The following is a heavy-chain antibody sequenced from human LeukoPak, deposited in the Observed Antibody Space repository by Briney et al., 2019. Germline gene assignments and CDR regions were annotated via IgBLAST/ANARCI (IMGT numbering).Heavy chain of an antibody. CDR3: AKDRGNYEGLYDY. Sequence: GGSLRLSCAASGFTFSSYAMSWVRQAPGKGLEWVSSISGNGASTYYADSVKGRFTISRDNSKNTLYLHMNSLRAEDTAVYYCAKDRGNYEGLYDYWGQGTLVTVSS. CDR1: GFTFSSYA. CDR2: ISGNGAST. D-gene: IGHD1-7*01. J-gene: IGHJ4*02. V-gene: IGHV3-23*01.